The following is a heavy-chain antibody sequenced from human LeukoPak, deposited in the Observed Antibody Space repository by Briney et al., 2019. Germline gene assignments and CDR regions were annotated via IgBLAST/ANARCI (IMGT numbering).Heavy chain of an antibody. CDR2: IKQDGSVQ. V-gene: IGHV3-7*01. J-gene: IGHJ4*02. D-gene: IGHD1-14*01. CDR1: GFTFTNSW. Sequence: GGSLRLSCAASGFTFTNSWMTWVRQSPGKGPEWVASIKQDGSVQHYVDSVKGRFAISRDNAKNALYLQMNSLRDEDTAIYYCARNRAAPENWGQGTLVTVSS. CDR3: ARNRAAPEN.